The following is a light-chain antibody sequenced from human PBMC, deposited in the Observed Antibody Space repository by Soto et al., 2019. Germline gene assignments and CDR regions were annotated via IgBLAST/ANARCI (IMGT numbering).Light chain of an antibody. CDR2: GAS. CDR1: QTVSSN. CDR3: QQYYNWPYT. V-gene: IGKV3-15*01. J-gene: IGKJ1*01. Sequence: EIVMTQSPASLSVSPGQRATLSCRASQTVSSNLAWYQQKPGQAPRLLIYGASTRATGFPARFSGSGSGTEFTLTISSLQSEDFAVYYCQQYYNWPYTFGQGTKVDI.